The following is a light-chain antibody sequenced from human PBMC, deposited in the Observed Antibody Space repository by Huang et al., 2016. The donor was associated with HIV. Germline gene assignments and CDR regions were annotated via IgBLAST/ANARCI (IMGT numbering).Light chain of an antibody. CDR3: QQYYISPDT. V-gene: IGKV4-1*01. J-gene: IGKJ2*01. Sequence: DIVMTQSPDSLAVSLGERATINCKSSQSVFYSSNSEDYLAWYQQKPGQPPKLLIYWASARESGVPDRFSGSGSGTNFTLTISSLQAEDVAVYYCQQYYISPDTFGRGTKLEIK. CDR1: QSVFYSSNSEDY. CDR2: WAS.